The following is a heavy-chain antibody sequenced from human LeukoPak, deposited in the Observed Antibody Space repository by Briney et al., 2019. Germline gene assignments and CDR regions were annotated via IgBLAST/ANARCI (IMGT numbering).Heavy chain of an antibody. CDR3: ARSTYSASGVGY. J-gene: IGHJ4*02. V-gene: IGHV3-23*01. Sequence: GGSLRLSCVASGFSFTTHAMGWVRQAPGKGVEWVSHISGSGGSTKYSGCVKGRFTISRDNSKNTLYLQMDSLRAEDTAVYYCARSTYSASGVGYWGQGTRVTVSS. CDR2: ISGSGGST. D-gene: IGHD6-13*01. CDR1: GFSFTTHA.